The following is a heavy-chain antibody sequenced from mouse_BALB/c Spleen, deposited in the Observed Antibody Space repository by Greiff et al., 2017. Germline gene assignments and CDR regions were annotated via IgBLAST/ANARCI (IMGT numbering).Heavy chain of an antibody. CDR3: ARETARATYAMDY. D-gene: IGHD3-2*01. CDR1: GFSLTSYG. CDR2: IWAGGST. Sequence: QVQLQQSGPGLVAPSQSLSITCTVSGFSLTSYGVHWVRQPPGKGLEWLGVIWAGGSTNYNSALMSRLSISKDNSKSQVFLKMNSLQTDDTAMYYCARETARATYAMDYWGQGTSVTVSS. V-gene: IGHV2-9*02. J-gene: IGHJ4*01.